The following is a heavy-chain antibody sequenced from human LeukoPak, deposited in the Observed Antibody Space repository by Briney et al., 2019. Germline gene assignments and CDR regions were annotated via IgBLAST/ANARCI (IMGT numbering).Heavy chain of an antibody. Sequence: ASVKVSCKASGYTFTSYDINWVRQATGQRLEYMGWINPNSGNTGYAQKFQGRVTMTRNASISTAYMELSSLRSEDTAVYYCARSRFGELAWFDPWGQGTLVTVSS. V-gene: IGHV1-8*01. CDR1: GYTFTSYD. D-gene: IGHD3-10*01. J-gene: IGHJ5*02. CDR3: ARSRFGELAWFDP. CDR2: INPNSGNT.